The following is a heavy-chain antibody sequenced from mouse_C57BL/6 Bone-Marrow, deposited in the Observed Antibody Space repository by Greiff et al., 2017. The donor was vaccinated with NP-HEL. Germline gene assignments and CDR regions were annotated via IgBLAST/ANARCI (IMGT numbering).Heavy chain of an antibody. J-gene: IGHJ4*01. D-gene: IGHD2-3*01. Sequence: EVKLVESGGGLVKPGGSLKLSCAASGFTFSDYGMHWVRQAPEKGLEWVAYISSGSGTIYYADTVKGRFTISRDNAKNTLFLQMTSLRSEDTAMYYCAREAGLLRLGYRGKGTTVTVSS. V-gene: IGHV5-17*01. CDR3: AREAGLLRLGY. CDR1: GFTFSDYG. CDR2: ISSGSGTI.